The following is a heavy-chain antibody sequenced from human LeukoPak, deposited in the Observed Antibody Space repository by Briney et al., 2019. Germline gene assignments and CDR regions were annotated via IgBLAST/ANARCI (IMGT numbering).Heavy chain of an antibody. J-gene: IGHJ3*02. CDR2: ISSSSGYI. Sequence: GGSLRLSCAASGLPFSTYTMNWVRQAPGKGLEWVSSISSSSGYIYYADSMKGRSTISRDNAKNSLFLQMNNLRAEDTAVYYCARDMVVGYSYAELHIWGQGTMVTVSS. CDR1: GLPFSTYT. CDR3: ARDMVVGYSYAELHI. D-gene: IGHD5-18*01. V-gene: IGHV3-21*01.